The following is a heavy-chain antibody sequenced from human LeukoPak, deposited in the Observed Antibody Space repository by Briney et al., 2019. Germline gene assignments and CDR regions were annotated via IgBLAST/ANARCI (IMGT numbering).Heavy chain of an antibody. CDR3: ARSGYGYGIYYYHYMDV. V-gene: IGHV1-18*01. CDR1: GYTFTSYG. D-gene: IGHD5-18*01. CDR2: ISAYNGNT. Sequence: GASVKVSCKASGYTFTSYGISWVRQAPGQGLEWMGWISAYNGNTNYAQKLQSRVTMTTDTSTSTAYMELRSLRSDDTAVYYCARSGYGYGIYYYHYMDVWGKGTTVTVSS. J-gene: IGHJ6*03.